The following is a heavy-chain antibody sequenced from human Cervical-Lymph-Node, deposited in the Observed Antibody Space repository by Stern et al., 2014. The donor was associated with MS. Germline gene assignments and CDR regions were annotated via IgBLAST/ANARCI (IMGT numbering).Heavy chain of an antibody. CDR2: ISWNSGSM. Sequence: EVQLVQSGGGLVQPGRSLRLSCAGSRFNFDDYAMHWVRQAPGRGLEWVSSISWNSGSMEYADSVKGRFPISRDNAKNSLYLQMDSLRVEDTAIYYCAKDISSGRWEAQYYYGMDVWGQGTTVTVSS. D-gene: IGHD6-19*01. V-gene: IGHV3-9*01. CDR3: AKDISSGRWEAQYYYGMDV. J-gene: IGHJ6*02. CDR1: RFNFDDYA.